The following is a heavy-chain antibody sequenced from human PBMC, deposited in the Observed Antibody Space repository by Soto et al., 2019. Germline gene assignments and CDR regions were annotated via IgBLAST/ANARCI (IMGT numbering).Heavy chain of an antibody. D-gene: IGHD1-26*01. CDR3: ARDGSIVGATAFDI. V-gene: IGHV3-33*01. CDR1: GFTFSSYG. CDR2: IWYDGSNK. Sequence: PGGSLRLSCAASGFTFSSYGMHWVRQAPGKGLEWVAVIWYDGSNKYYADSVKGRFTISRDNSKNTPYLQMNSLRAEDTAVYYCARDGSIVGATAFDIWGQGTMVTVSS. J-gene: IGHJ3*02.